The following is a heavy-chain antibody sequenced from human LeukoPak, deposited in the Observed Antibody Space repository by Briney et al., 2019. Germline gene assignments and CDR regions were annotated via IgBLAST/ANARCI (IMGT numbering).Heavy chain of an antibody. CDR1: GYTFTGYY. D-gene: IGHD3-10*01. V-gene: IGHV1-2*02. CDR3: ARGYREDYYGSGNCYYYYMDV. Sequence: GASVKVSCKASGYTFTGYYMHWVRQAPGQGLEWMGWINPNSGGTNYAQKFQGRVTMTRDTSISTAYMELSRLRSDDTAVYYCARGYREDYYGSGNCYYYYMDVWGKGTTVTVSS. CDR2: INPNSGGT. J-gene: IGHJ6*03.